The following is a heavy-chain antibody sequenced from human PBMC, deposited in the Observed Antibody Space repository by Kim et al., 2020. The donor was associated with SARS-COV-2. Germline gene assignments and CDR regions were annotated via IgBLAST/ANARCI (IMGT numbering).Heavy chain of an antibody. J-gene: IGHJ6*02. CDR1: GYTFTSYG. CDR3: ARQVAAAGTWYYYYGMDV. D-gene: IGHD6-13*01. V-gene: IGHV1-18*01. Sequence: ASVKVCCKASGYTFTSYGISWVRQAPGQGLEWMGWISAYNGNTNYAQKLQGRVTMTTDTSTSTAYMELRSLRSDDTAVYYCARQVAAAGTWYYYYGMDVWGQGTTVTVSS. CDR2: ISAYNGNT.